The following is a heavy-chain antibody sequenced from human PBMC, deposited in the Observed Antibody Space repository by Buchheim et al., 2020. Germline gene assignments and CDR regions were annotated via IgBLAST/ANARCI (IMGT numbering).Heavy chain of an antibody. V-gene: IGHV3-48*02. D-gene: IGHD1-26*01. CDR3: ARYPPTIVGTSETFDH. J-gene: IGHJ4*02. CDR2: ISPSSSTI. CDR1: GFSFSTYS. Sequence: EVQLVESGRGLVQPGGSLRLSCAASGFSFSTYSMTWVRQAPGKGLEWISYISPSSSTIYYADSVKGRFTISRDNAENSLYLQMNSLRDEETAVYYCARYPPTIVGTSETFDHWGQGTL.